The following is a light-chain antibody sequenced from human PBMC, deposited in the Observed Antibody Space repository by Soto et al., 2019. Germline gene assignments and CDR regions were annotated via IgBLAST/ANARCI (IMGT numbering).Light chain of an antibody. J-gene: IGLJ2*01. V-gene: IGLV1-44*01. CDR3: VAWDDSLNGPL. CDR2: TDS. CDR1: RSNIGSNT. Sequence: QIVVTQPPSASGTPGQVVTISCSGSRSNIGSNTVNWYQHLPGTAPKLLIYTDSLRPSGVPGRFTAFKSGTSASLAISGLQSEDEADYYCVAWDDSLNGPLFGGGTKLTVL.